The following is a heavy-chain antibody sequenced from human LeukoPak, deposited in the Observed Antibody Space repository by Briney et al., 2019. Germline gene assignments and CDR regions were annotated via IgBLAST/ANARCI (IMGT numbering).Heavy chain of an antibody. Sequence: PSETLSLTCTVSGASISSYFWTWIRHSPGGGLEWIGSIYYSGSTNCNPSLKTGSTLSVEMPKNQLSLNLTSVTAADTPVFFCARYLYGWGYAGGWLDPWGEGTLVTVSS. V-gene: IGHV4-59*08. J-gene: IGHJ5*02. CDR1: GASISSYF. CDR2: IYYSGST. CDR3: ARYLYGWGYAGGWLDP. D-gene: IGHD3-10*01.